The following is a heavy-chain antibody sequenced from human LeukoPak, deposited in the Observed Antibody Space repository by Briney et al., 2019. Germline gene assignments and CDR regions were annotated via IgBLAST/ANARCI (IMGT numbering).Heavy chain of an antibody. CDR2: IYYSGSA. CDR1: GGSISTYY. J-gene: IGHJ4*02. V-gene: IGHV4-59*01. D-gene: IGHD3-16*01. Sequence: SETLSLTCTVSGGSISTYYWTWIRQPPGKGPEWIGYIYYSGSANYNPSLKSRVTMSVDTSKNQFSLKLNSVTAADTAVYYCARDRLGLPVDYWGRGTLVTVSS. CDR3: ARDRLGLPVDY.